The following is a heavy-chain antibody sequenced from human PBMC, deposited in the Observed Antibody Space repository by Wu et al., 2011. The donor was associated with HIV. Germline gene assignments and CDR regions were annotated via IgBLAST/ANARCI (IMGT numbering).Heavy chain of an antibody. CDR1: GYTFSDSY. CDR2: IYPKSAGT. V-gene: IGHV1-2*02. Sequence: QVQLMQSGAEVRKPGTSVKVSCKTSGYTFSDSYMHWLRQVPGQGLEWMGWIYPKSAGTKYAQNFQGRVTMTRDMSISTVFMELTILRSDDTAVYYCARDTGWGQYANWGQGTLVTVSS. J-gene: IGHJ1*01. D-gene: IGHD2-21*02. CDR3: ARDTGWGQYAN.